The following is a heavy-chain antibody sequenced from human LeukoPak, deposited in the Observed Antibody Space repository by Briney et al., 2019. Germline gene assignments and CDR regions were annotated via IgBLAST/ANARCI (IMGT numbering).Heavy chain of an antibody. D-gene: IGHD6-13*01. CDR3: AKISRYSSSWYYFDY. J-gene: IGHJ4*02. CDR2: ISSSGSTI. CDR1: GFTFSSYE. V-gene: IGHV3-48*03. Sequence: GGSLRLSCAASGFTFSSYEMNWVRQAPGKGLEWVSYISSSGSTIYYADSVKGRFTISRDNAKNSLYLQMNSLRAEDTAVYYCAKISRYSSSWYYFDYWGQGTLVTVSS.